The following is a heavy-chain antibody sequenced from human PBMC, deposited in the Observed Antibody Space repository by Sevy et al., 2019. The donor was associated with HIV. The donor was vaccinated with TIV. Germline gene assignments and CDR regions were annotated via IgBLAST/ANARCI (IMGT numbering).Heavy chain of an antibody. Sequence: ASVKVSCKASGYTFTRYYLHWVRQAPGQGLEWMGIINPSGGSTSYAQKFQGRVTMARDTSTSTVYMVLSSLRSEDTAMYYCARDTSLYDFWSGYYNNWFDPWGQGTLVTVSS. CDR1: GYTFTRYY. J-gene: IGHJ5*02. D-gene: IGHD3-3*01. CDR3: ARDTSLYDFWSGYYNNWFDP. V-gene: IGHV1-46*03. CDR2: INPSGGST.